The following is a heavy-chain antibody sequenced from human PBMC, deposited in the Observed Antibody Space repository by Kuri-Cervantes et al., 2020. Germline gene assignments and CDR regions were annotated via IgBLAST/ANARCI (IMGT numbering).Heavy chain of an antibody. V-gene: IGHV3-74*01. D-gene: IGHD2/OR15-2a*01. CDR1: GFTFSSYW. Sequence: GESLKISCAASGFTFSSYWMHWVRQAPGKGLVWVSLINSDGSSTSYADSVKGRFTISRENAKNTLYLQKNSLRAEDTAVYYCTRAFKPEYGGNPGDYWGQGTLVTVSS. J-gene: IGHJ4*02. CDR3: TRAFKPEYGGNPGDY. CDR2: INSDGSST.